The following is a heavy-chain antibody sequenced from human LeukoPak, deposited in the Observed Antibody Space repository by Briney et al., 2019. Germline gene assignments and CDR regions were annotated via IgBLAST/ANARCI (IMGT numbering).Heavy chain of an antibody. V-gene: IGHV1-69*04. D-gene: IGHD3-10*01. CDR2: IIPILGIA. J-gene: IGHJ3*02. CDR1: GGTFSSYA. Sequence: ASVKVSCKASGGTFSSYAISWVRQAPGQGLEWMGRIIPILGIANYAQKFQGRVTITADKYTSTAYMELSRLRSEDTAVYYCATTYYYGSGSFRGLDTPHAFDIWGQGTMVTVSS. CDR3: ATTYYYGSGSFRGLDTPHAFDI.